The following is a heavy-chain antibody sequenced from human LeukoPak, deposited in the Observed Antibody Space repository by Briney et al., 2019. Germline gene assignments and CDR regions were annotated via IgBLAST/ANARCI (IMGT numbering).Heavy chain of an antibody. D-gene: IGHD2-2*01. V-gene: IGHV4-31*03. CDR3: ARDRAGGGYQPYYFDY. CDR1: GGSISSGGYY. J-gene: IGHJ4*02. Sequence: SETLSLTCTVSGGSISSGGYYWSWTRQPPGKGLEWIGYLYYSGSPHYTPPLKSRVPISVDTSKNQFSLKLSSVTAADTAVYYCARDRAGGGYQPYYFDYWGQGTLVTVSS. CDR2: LYYSGSP.